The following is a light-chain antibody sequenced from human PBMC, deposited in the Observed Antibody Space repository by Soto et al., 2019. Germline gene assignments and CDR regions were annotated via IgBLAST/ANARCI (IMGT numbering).Light chain of an antibody. CDR3: QQSYNTPLYT. Sequence: DIQLTQSPSSLSASVGDRVTLTCRASQSIGSYLNWYQHKPGKAPKLLIYGASRLQSGVPSRFIGSGSGTDFTLPISTLQPEDFATYYCQQSYNTPLYTFGQGAKLEIK. CDR2: GAS. CDR1: QSIGSY. J-gene: IGKJ2*01. V-gene: IGKV1-39*01.